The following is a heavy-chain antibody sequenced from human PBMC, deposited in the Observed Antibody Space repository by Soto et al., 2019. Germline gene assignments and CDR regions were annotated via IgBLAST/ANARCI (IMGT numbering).Heavy chain of an antibody. CDR3: ARLSDYYGSGIYYSGYYSMDV. J-gene: IGHJ6*02. V-gene: IGHV5-51*01. CDR1: GYSFTSYW. CDR2: IYPGDSDT. D-gene: IGHD3-10*01. Sequence: PGVSLKISWKGSGYSFTSYWIGWVRQVPGKGLEWMGIIYPGDSDTRYSPSFQGQVTISADKSISTAYLQWSSLKASDTAMYYCARLSDYYGSGIYYSGYYSMDVCAHTTTV.